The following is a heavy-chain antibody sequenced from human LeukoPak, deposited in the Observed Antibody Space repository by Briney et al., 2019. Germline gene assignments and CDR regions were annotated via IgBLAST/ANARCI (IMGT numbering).Heavy chain of an antibody. CDR3: ARTGHSSGWSAYFDY. CDR2: IKQTGREK. Sequence: PGGSLRLSCATSGFTFSSYWMSWVRQAPGEGLEWGANIKQTGREKYYVESVKGLFTIYRDDAKNSLYLQMNSLRVEDTAVYYCARTGHSSGWSAYFDYWGQRTLVTVSS. CDR1: GFTFSSYW. V-gene: IGHV3-7*01. D-gene: IGHD6-19*01. J-gene: IGHJ4*02.